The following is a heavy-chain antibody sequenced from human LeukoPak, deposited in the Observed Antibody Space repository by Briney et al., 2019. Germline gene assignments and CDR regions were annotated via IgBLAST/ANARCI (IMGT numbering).Heavy chain of an antibody. Sequence: SETLSLTCAVSGGSISSSNWWSWVRQPPGKGLEWIGEIYHNGSTNYNPSLKSRVTISVDKSKNQFSLKLGSVTAADTAVYYCARWGYYYDGSGLDYWGQGTLVTVSS. CDR3: ARWGYYYDGSGLDY. V-gene: IGHV4-4*02. CDR2: IYHNGST. D-gene: IGHD3-22*01. J-gene: IGHJ4*02. CDR1: GGSISSSNW.